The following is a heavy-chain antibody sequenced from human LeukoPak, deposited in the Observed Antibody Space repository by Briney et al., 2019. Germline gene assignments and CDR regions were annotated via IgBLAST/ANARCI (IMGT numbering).Heavy chain of an antibody. J-gene: IGHJ3*02. CDR2: IYTSGST. CDR3: AGARGDRGYAFDI. V-gene: IGHV4-61*02. Sequence: SQTLSLTCTVSGGSISSGSYYWSWIRQPAGKGLEWIGRIYTSGSTNYNPSLKSRVTISVDTSKNQFSLKLSSVTAADTAVYYCAGARGDRGYAFDIWGQGTMVTVSS. D-gene: IGHD5-12*01. CDR1: GGSISSGSYY.